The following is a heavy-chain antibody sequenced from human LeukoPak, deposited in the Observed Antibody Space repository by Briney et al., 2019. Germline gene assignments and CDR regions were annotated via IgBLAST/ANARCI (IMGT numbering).Heavy chain of an antibody. J-gene: IGHJ6*04. CDR1: GGSFSGYY. D-gene: IGHD3-10*01. CDR2: INHSGST. Sequence: SETLSLTCAVYGGSFSGYYWSWIRQPPGKGLEWIGEINHSGSTNYNPSLKSRVTISVDTSKNQFSLKLGSVTAADTAVYYCARGPRSTMVRGGYYGMDVWGKGTTVTVSS. V-gene: IGHV4-34*01. CDR3: ARGPRSTMVRGGYYGMDV.